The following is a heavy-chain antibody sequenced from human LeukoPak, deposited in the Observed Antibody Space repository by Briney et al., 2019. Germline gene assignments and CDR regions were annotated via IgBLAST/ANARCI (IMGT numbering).Heavy chain of an antibody. J-gene: IGHJ4*02. V-gene: IGHV3-74*01. CDR3: ASIRGCTNGVCYMELNY. CDR1: GFTFSNYW. CDR2: INSDGSST. D-gene: IGHD2-8*01. Sequence: GGSLRLSCAASGFTFSNYWMHWVRQAPGKGLVWVSRINSDGSSTSYADSVKGRFTISRDNAKNTLYLQMNSLRAEDTAVYYCASIRGCTNGVCYMELNYWGQGTLVTVSS.